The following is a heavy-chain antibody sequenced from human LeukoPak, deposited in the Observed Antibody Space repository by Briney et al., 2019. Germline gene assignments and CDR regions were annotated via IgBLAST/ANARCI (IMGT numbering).Heavy chain of an antibody. CDR3: ARGDFDVSWFDP. CDR1: GGSISSSIYY. J-gene: IGHJ5*02. D-gene: IGHD3-9*01. V-gene: IGHV4-39*07. Sequence: PSETLSLTCTVSGGSISSSIYYWGWIRQPPGKGLEWIGSIYYSRSTYYNPSLKSRVTISVDTSKNQLSLKLSSVTAADTAVYYRARGDFDVSWFDPWGQGTLVTVSS. CDR2: IYYSRST.